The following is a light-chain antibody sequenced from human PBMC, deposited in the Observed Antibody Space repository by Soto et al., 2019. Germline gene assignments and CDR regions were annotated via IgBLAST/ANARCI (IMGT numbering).Light chain of an antibody. CDR1: SSDVGGYNY. Sequence: QSALTQPASVSGSPGQSITIYCTGTSSDVGGYNYVSWYQHHPGKAPKLMIFDVSNRHSGVSNRFSGSKSANTASLTISGLQAEDEDDYYCSSYTFSSTPYDFGTGTKVTVL. J-gene: IGLJ1*01. CDR3: SSYTFSSTPYD. CDR2: DVS. V-gene: IGLV2-14*03.